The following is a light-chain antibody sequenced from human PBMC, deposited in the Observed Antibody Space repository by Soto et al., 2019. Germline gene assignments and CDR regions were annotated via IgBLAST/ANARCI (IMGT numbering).Light chain of an antibody. CDR3: QQSYSRPQT. Sequence: DIHMTQSPSSLSASVGDRVTITCRASQSIGNYGHWYQHKPGKAPKLLIYATSSLHSGVPSRFSGSGSGTDFTLTISSLEPEDFAVYYCQQSYSRPQTFGQGTKLE. J-gene: IGKJ2*01. CDR1: QSIGNY. V-gene: IGKV1-39*01. CDR2: ATS.